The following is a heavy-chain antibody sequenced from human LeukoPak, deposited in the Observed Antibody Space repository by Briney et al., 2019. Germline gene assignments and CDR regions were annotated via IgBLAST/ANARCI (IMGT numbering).Heavy chain of an antibody. CDR3: ARRLTQYDCFDP. CDR2: TYYRSTWYN. CDR1: GDSFSSNSVT. V-gene: IGHV6-1*01. J-gene: IGHJ5*02. D-gene: IGHD2-2*01. Sequence: SQTLSLTCAISGDSFSSNSVTWNWIRQSPSRGLEWLGRTYYRSTWYNDYAVSVRGRITVNPDTSKNQFSLHQNSVTPEDTAVYYCARRLTQYDCFDPWGQGILVTVSS.